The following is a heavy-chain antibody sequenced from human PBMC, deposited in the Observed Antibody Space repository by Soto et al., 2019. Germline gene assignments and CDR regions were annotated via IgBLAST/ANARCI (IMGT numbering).Heavy chain of an antibody. Sequence: EVQLVESGGGLVKPGGSLRLSCAASGFTFSSYSMNWVRQAPGKGLEWVSSISSSSSYIYYADSVQGRFTISRDNAKNSLYLQMNSLRADDTAVYYCARDVAQLVREYYFDYWGRGTLVTVST. CDR3: ARDVAQLVREYYFDY. V-gene: IGHV3-21*01. CDR2: ISSSSSYI. CDR1: GFTFSSYS. D-gene: IGHD6-13*01. J-gene: IGHJ4*02.